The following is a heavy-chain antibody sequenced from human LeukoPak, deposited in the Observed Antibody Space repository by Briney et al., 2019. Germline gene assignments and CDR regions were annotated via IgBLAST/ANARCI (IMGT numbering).Heavy chain of an antibody. J-gene: IGHJ4*02. CDR3: ARTFGEYQRGYFDY. D-gene: IGHD3-10*01. CDR2: IYNSGST. CDR1: GASISNYY. Sequence: SETLSLTCTVSGASISNYYWSWIRQPPGKGLEWIGDIYNSGSTNYNPSLKRRVTISVDTSKNQFSLKLSSVTAADTAVYYCARTFGEYQRGYFDYWGQGTLVTVSS. V-gene: IGHV4-59*01.